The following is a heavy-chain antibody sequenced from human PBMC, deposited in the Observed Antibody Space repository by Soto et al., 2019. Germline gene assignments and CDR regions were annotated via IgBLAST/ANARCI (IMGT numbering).Heavy chain of an antibody. V-gene: IGHV4-34*01. CDR1: GGSFSGYY. Sequence: SETLSLTCAVYGGSFSGYYWSWIRQPPGKGLEWIGEINHSGSTNYNPSLKSRVTISVDTSKNQFSLKLSSVTAADTAVYYRARVQWLDTNQLDLWGQGTLVPVAS. D-gene: IGHD6-19*01. J-gene: IGHJ5*02. CDR2: INHSGST. CDR3: ARVQWLDTNQLDL.